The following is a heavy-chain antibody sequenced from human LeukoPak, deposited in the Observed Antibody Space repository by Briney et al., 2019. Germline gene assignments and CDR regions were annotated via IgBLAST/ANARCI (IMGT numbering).Heavy chain of an antibody. Sequence: GGSLRLSCAASGLTFSSYAMSWVRQAPGKGLEWVSAISSSGGSTYYADSVKGRFTISRDNAKNSLYLEMNSLRVEDTGVYYCARENPYVSWGQGTLVTVSS. CDR3: ARENPYVS. CDR2: ISSSGGST. J-gene: IGHJ5*02. V-gene: IGHV3-23*01. D-gene: IGHD1-14*01. CDR1: GLTFSSYA.